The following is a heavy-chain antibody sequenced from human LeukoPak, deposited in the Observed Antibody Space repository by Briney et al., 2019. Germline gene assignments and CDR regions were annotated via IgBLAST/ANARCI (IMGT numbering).Heavy chain of an antibody. J-gene: IGHJ2*01. V-gene: IGHV3-23*01. CDR2: ISDGGT. Sequence: PGGSLRLSCAASGFTFSSYAMSWVRQAPGKGLQWVSAISDGGTYYADSVMGRFTISRDSSKNTLYLQMNSLRAEDTALYYCAKDRISGDPKFFDLWGRGTLVTVSS. CDR1: GFTFSSYA. CDR3: AKDRISGDPKFFDL. D-gene: IGHD3-3*01.